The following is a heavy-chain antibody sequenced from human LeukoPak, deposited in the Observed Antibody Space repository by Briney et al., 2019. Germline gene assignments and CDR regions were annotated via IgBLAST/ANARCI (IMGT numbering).Heavy chain of an antibody. CDR2: INPNSGGT. Sequence: ASVKVSCKASGYTFTGCYMHWVRQAPGQGLEWMGWINPNSGGTNYAQKFQGRVTMTRDTSISTAFMELSRLRSDDTAVYYCARGGPVATTTDYWGQGTLVTVSS. D-gene: IGHD5-12*01. J-gene: IGHJ4*02. CDR3: ARGGPVATTTDY. V-gene: IGHV1-2*02. CDR1: GYTFTGCY.